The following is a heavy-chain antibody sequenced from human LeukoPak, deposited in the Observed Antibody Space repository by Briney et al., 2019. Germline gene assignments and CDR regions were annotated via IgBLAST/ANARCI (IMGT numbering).Heavy chain of an antibody. J-gene: IGHJ4*02. Sequence: SQTRSLTCAISGDCVSSNSAAWNWIRQSPSRGLEWLGRTYYRSKWYNDYAVSVKSRITINPDTSKNQFSLQLNSVTPEDTAVYYCARALRLGWTGVDYWGQGTLVTLSS. CDR1: GDCVSSNSAA. V-gene: IGHV6-1*01. CDR3: ARALRLGWTGVDY. CDR2: TYYRSKWYN. D-gene: IGHD6-19*01.